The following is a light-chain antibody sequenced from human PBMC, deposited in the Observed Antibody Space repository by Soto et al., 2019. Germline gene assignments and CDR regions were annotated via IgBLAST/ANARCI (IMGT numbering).Light chain of an antibody. CDR3: ASWDDSLNGVV. Sequence: QSVLTQPPSASGTPGQRVSISCSGSSSNIGSNTVNWYQQVPGAAPKLLIYSNNQRPSGVPDRFSASKSATSASVAISGLQADDEAEYYCASWDDSLNGVVFGGGTQLTVL. J-gene: IGLJ7*01. V-gene: IGLV1-44*01. CDR2: SNN. CDR1: SSNIGSNT.